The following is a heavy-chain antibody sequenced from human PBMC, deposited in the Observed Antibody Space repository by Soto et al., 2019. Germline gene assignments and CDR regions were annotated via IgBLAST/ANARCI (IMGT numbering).Heavy chain of an antibody. J-gene: IGHJ6*03. CDR3: ARVSRHRGVVVTTSDYYYYMDV. CDR2: IYYSGST. Sequence: SETLSLTCTVSGGSISSYYWSWIRQPPGKGLEWIGYIYYSGSTNYNPSLKSRVTISVDTSKNQFSLKLSSVTAADTAVYYCARVSRHRGVVVTTSDYYYYMDVWGKGTTVTVSS. D-gene: IGHD2-21*02. V-gene: IGHV4-59*01. CDR1: GGSISSYY.